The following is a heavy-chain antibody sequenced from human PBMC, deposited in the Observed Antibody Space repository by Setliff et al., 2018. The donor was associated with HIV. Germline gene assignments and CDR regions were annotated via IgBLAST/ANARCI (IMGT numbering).Heavy chain of an antibody. Sequence: PSETLSLTCTVSADSVSTRNSFWGWIRQPPGKGLEWIGSFSYNGGRRYTPSLKSRVTISADMSKNQFSLNLNSVTAADTAVYYCVKHVDSDFSGDPDWFDPWGQGIPVTAPQ. CDR2: FSYNGGR. CDR1: ADSVSTRNSF. V-gene: IGHV4-39*01. D-gene: IGHD2-15*01. J-gene: IGHJ5*02. CDR3: VKHVDSDFSGDPDWFDP.